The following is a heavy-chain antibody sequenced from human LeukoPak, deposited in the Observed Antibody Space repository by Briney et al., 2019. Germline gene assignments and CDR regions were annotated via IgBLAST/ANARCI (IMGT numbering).Heavy chain of an antibody. Sequence: ASVKVSCKASGGTFSSYAISWVRQAPGQGLEWMGRINAGNGNTKYSQKFQGRVTITRDTSASTAYMELSSLRSEDTAVYYCATQQYSGSYSPLDYWGQGTLVTVSS. CDR2: INAGNGNT. D-gene: IGHD1-26*01. CDR3: ATQQYSGSYSPLDY. CDR1: GGTFSSYA. J-gene: IGHJ4*02. V-gene: IGHV1-3*01.